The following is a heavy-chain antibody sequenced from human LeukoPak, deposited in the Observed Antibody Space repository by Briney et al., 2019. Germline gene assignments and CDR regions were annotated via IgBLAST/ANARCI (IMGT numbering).Heavy chain of an antibody. J-gene: IGHJ4*02. CDR2: INHSGST. D-gene: IGHD1-26*01. Sequence: SETLSLTCAVYGGSFSGYYWSWIRQPPGKGLEWIGEINHSGSTNYNPSLKSRVTISVDTSKNQFSLKLSSVTAADTAVYYCARHRRYYDYFDYWGQGTLVTVSS. V-gene: IGHV4-34*01. CDR3: ARHRRYYDYFDY. CDR1: GGSFSGYY.